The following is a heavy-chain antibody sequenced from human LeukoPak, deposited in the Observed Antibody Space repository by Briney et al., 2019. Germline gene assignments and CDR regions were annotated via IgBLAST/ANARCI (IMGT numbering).Heavy chain of an antibody. V-gene: IGHV3-30*03. D-gene: IGHD6-19*01. Sequence: GRSLRLSCAASGFTFSSYGMHWVRQAPGKGLEWVAVISYDGSNKYYADSVKGRFTISRDNSKNTLYLQMNSLRAEDTAVYYCARAQGEQWLNYWGQGTLVTVSS. CDR1: GFTFSSYG. CDR3: ARAQGEQWLNY. J-gene: IGHJ4*02. CDR2: ISYDGSNK.